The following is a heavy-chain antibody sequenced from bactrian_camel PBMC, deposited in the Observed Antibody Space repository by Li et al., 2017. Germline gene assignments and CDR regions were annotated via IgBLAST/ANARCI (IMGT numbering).Heavy chain of an antibody. D-gene: IGHD2*01. J-gene: IGHJ4*01. CDR2: IATDGSG. V-gene: IGHV3S53*01. Sequence: HVQLVESGGGSVQAGGSLRLSCTAPGSTRNSCGVDWYRQAAGKQREWVASIATDGSGTYADSVKGRFTISRDNARNILYLQMNQLKPEDTAIYYCARGASNKLPIVRGQGTQVTVS. CDR1: GSTRNSCG.